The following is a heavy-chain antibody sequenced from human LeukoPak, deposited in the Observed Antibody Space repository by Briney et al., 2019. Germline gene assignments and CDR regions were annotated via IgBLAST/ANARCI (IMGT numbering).Heavy chain of an antibody. Sequence: ASVKVSCKASGYTFTSYDINWVRQATGQGLEWMGWISPYNGNTNYAQNLQGRVTMTTDTSTSTAYMELRSLRSNDTAVYYCARGSVSTRPFDYWGQGTLVTVSS. CDR1: GYTFTSYD. J-gene: IGHJ4*02. CDR3: ARGSVSTRPFDY. V-gene: IGHV1-18*01. CDR2: ISPYNGNT. D-gene: IGHD4-11*01.